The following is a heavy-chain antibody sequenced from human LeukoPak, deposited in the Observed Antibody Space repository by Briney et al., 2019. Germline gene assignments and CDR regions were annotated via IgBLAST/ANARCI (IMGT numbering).Heavy chain of an antibody. CDR1: GFTFSSYE. J-gene: IGHJ5*02. CDR3: ARNPRTQLRFLEWFPNWFDP. V-gene: IGHV3-48*03. D-gene: IGHD3-3*01. CDR2: ISSSGSTI. Sequence: RGSLRLSCAASGFTFSSYEMNWVRQAPGKGLEWVSYISSSGSTIYYADSVKGRFTISRDNAKNSLYLQMNSLRAEDTAVYYCARNPRTQLRFLEWFPNWFDPWGQGTLVTVSS.